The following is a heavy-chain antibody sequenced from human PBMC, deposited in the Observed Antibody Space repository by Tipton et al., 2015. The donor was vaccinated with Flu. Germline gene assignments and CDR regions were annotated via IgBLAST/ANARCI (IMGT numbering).Heavy chain of an antibody. Sequence: QLVQSGPEVKKPGTSVKVSCKASGIAFSSSAVNWVRQARGHGLEWIGWIAVGRGNTNYAQKFQERVTITRDMSTSTVHMELSSLTSDDTAVYYCAAEFFGAGSFDFDIWGQGTMITVSS. V-gene: IGHV1-58*01. CDR3: AAEFFGAGSFDFDI. J-gene: IGHJ3*02. CDR1: GIAFSSSA. D-gene: IGHD3-10*01. CDR2: IAVGRGNT.